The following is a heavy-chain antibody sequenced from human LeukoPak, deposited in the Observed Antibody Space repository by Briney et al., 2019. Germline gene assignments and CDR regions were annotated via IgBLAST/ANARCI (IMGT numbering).Heavy chain of an antibody. Sequence: SVKVSCKASGGTFSSYAISWVRQAPGQGLEWMGGIIPIFGTANYAQKFQGRVTITADESTSTAYMELSSLRSEDTAVYYCAREGIAAAGTAGSRLDYWGQGTLITVSS. V-gene: IGHV1-69*13. CDR1: GGTFSSYA. CDR2: IIPIFGTA. CDR3: AREGIAAAGTAGSRLDY. J-gene: IGHJ4*02. D-gene: IGHD6-13*01.